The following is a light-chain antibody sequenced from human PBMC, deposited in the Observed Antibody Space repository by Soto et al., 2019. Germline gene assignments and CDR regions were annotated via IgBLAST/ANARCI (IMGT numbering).Light chain of an antibody. J-gene: IGKJ5*01. Sequence: TAMTHSPGSLSLAPGERATLSCRASQSVSSGSLAWYQQRPGQGPRLLIYGASSRATGIPDRFSGSGSGTDFTLTISRLEPEDFAVYFCLRYGSSPLISFGQGTRLE. V-gene: IGKV3-20*01. CDR1: QSVSSGS. CDR2: GAS. CDR3: LRYGSSPLIS.